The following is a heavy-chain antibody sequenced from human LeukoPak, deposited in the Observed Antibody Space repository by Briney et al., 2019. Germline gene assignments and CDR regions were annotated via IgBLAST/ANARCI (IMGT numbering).Heavy chain of an antibody. CDR1: GYTFTSYY. CDR2: INPSGGST. D-gene: IGHD3-10*01. Sequence: ASVKVSCKASGYTFTSYYMHRVRQAPGQGLEWMGIINPSGGSTSYAQKFQGRVTMTRDTSTSTVYMELSSLRSEDTAVYYCARDLGVTMVRGVFDYWGQGTLVTVSS. J-gene: IGHJ4*02. V-gene: IGHV1-46*01. CDR3: ARDLGVTMVRGVFDY.